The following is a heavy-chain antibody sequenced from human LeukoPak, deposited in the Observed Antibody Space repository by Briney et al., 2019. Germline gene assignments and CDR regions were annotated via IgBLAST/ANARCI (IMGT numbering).Heavy chain of an antibody. CDR2: IIPVLNIT. J-gene: IGHJ4*02. CDR1: GGTFSTSA. V-gene: IGHV1-69*04. Sequence: ASVQVSCKTSGGTFSTSAITWVRQAPGQGLEWMGRIIPVLNITTYAQRFQGRVTITADKSTSTAYMDLSSLRSEDTAVYYCARDLPPYYFDYWGQGTLVTVSS. CDR3: ARDLPPYYFDY.